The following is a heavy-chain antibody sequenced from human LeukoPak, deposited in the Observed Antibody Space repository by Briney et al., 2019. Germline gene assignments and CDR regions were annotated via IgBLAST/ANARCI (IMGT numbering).Heavy chain of an antibody. J-gene: IGHJ4*02. CDR2: ISGSSSSI. Sequence: PGGSLRLSCAASGFTFSSCSVNWVRQAPGKGLEWVSYISGSSSSIKYADSVKGRFTISRDNAKNSLYLQMNSLRVEDTAVYYCARDYDRSGYYIDLDYWGQGTLVTVSS. CDR3: ARDYDRSGYYIDLDY. CDR1: GFTFSSCS. V-gene: IGHV3-48*04. D-gene: IGHD3-22*01.